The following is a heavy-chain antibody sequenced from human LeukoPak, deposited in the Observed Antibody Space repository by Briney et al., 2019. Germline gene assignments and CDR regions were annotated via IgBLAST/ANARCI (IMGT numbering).Heavy chain of an antibody. Sequence: PSETLSLTCTVSGDSINSYYWSWIRQPAGKGLEWIGSIYTSGRTNYNPSLKSRVTMSVDTPKNQFSLKLSSVTAADTAVYYCARVGIGAAASYGMDVWGQGTTVTVSS. CDR3: ARVGIGAAASYGMDV. V-gene: IGHV4-4*07. CDR1: GDSINSYY. J-gene: IGHJ6*02. CDR2: IYTSGRT. D-gene: IGHD6-13*01.